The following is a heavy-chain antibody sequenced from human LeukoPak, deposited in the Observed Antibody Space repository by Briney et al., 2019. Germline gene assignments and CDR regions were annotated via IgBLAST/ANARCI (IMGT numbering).Heavy chain of an antibody. D-gene: IGHD4-17*01. CDR2: IWYDGSNK. CDR1: GFTFSSYG. CDR3: ARDHYGWFDP. V-gene: IGHV3-33*01. J-gene: IGHJ5*02. Sequence: GGSLRLSCAASGFTFSSYGMHWVRQAPGEGLEWVAVIWYDGSNKYYADSVKGRFTISRDNSKNTLYLQMNSLRAEDTAVYYCARDHYGWFDPWGQGTLVTVSS.